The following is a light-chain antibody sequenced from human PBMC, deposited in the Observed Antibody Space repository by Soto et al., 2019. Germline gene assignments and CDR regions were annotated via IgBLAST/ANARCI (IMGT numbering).Light chain of an antibody. J-gene: IGLJ1*01. CDR2: MND. CDR1: TSNILRNY. Sequence: QSVLTQPPSASGNPGQRLTISCSGSTSNILRNYVYWYRQLPGTAPRLPISMNDQRPSGVPDRFSGSKSGTSASLAISGLRSEDEADYYCASWDDSLSGYVFGTGTKLTVL. CDR3: ASWDDSLSGYV. V-gene: IGLV1-47*01.